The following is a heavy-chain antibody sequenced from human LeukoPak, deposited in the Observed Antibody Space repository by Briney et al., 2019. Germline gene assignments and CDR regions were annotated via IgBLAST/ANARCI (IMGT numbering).Heavy chain of an antibody. CDR1: GGSISSSSYY. J-gene: IGHJ4*02. CDR2: IYYSGST. V-gene: IGHV4-39*01. D-gene: IGHD6-19*01. Sequence: SETLSLTCTVSGGSISSSSYYWGWIRQPPGKGLEWIGSIYYSGSTYYNPSLKSRVTISVDTSKNQFSLKLSSVTAADTAVYYCARHWAIKLYSSGWYYFDYWGQGTLVTVSS. CDR3: ARHWAIKLYSSGWYYFDY.